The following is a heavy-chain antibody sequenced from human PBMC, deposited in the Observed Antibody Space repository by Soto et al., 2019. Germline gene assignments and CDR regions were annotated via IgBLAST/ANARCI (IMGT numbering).Heavy chain of an antibody. Sequence: QVQLQESGSGLVKPSQTLSLTCAVSGGSISSGGYSWSWIRQPPGKGLEWIGYIYHSGTTYYNTSLKSRITISVDRSKNQFSLKLSSVTAADTAVYYCAAGGRLPRYYWGRVTLVAVSS. D-gene: IGHD6-25*01. CDR3: AAGGRLPRYY. V-gene: IGHV4-30-2*01. CDR2: IYHSGTT. J-gene: IGHJ4*02. CDR1: GGSISSGGYS.